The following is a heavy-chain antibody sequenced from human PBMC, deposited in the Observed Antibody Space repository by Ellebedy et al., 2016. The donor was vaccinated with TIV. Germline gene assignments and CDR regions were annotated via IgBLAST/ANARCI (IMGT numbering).Heavy chain of an antibody. J-gene: IGHJ5*02. CDR3: ARDDWGPAGP. D-gene: IGHD3-9*01. CDR1: GFTFSNYW. Sequence: GESLKISCVTSGFTFSNYWMSWVRQAPGKGLEWVANTNHDGRVKFYVDSVEGRFTISRDKAKNSLYLQLKSRRAVDTAVYYCARDDWGPAGPWGQGTLVTVSS. CDR2: TNHDGRVK. V-gene: IGHV3-7*03.